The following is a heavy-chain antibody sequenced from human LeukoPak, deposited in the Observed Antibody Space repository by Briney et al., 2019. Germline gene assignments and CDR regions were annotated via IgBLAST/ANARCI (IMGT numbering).Heavy chain of an antibody. J-gene: IGHJ5*01. Sequence: SETLSLTCAVSGYSISSGYYWGWIRQPPGKGLEWIGSIYHSGSTYYNPSLKSRVTISVDTSKNQFSLKLSSVTAADTAVYYCARLYDFWSGFGFDSWGQGTLVTVSS. CDR2: IYHSGST. D-gene: IGHD3-3*01. CDR1: GYSISSGYY. CDR3: ARLYDFWSGFGFDS. V-gene: IGHV4-38-2*01.